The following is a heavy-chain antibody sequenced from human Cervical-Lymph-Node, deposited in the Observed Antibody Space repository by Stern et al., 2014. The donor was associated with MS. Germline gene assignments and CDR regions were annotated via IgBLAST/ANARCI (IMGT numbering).Heavy chain of an antibody. CDR3: ARDLGY. Sequence: QVQLVQSGGGVVQPGRSLRLSCAASGFTFSKFAMNWFRQSPDKGLQWLAAISTDGSATNYADSVKGRFTISRDNSKDTLYLEMNSLTTDDTAVFYCARDLGYWGQGTLVTVSS. CDR2: ISTDGSAT. J-gene: IGHJ4*02. CDR1: GFTFSKFA. V-gene: IGHV3-30-3*01.